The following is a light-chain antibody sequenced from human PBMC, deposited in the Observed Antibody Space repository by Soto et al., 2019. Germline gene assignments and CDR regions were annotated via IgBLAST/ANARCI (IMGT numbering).Light chain of an antibody. J-gene: IGLJ1*01. CDR1: SSDIVGYNY. Sequence: QSVLTQPASVSGSPGQSITISCPGTSSDIVGYNYVSWYQQLPGKVPKLIIYDVSNRPSGVSDRFSGSKSGNAASLTISGLLAEDEADYYCSSYTSTSTLYVFGSGTKLTVL. V-gene: IGLV2-14*03. CDR2: DVS. CDR3: SSYTSTSTLYV.